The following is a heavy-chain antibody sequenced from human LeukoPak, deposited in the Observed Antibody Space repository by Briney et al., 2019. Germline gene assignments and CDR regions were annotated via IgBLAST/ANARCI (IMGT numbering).Heavy chain of an antibody. J-gene: IGHJ3*02. Sequence: AGGSLRLSCAASGFTFSSYAMSWVRQAPGKGLEWVSAISGSGGSTCYADSVKGRFTISRDNSKNTLYLQMNSLRAEDTAVYYCATNRYYDFWSGFQALAFDIWGQGTMVTVSS. CDR2: ISGSGGST. CDR1: GFTFSSYA. D-gene: IGHD3-3*01. V-gene: IGHV3-23*01. CDR3: ATNRYYDFWSGFQALAFDI.